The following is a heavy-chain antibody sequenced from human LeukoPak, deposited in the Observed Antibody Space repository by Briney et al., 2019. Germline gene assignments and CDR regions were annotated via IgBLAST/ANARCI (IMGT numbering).Heavy chain of an antibody. Sequence: SQCLSPTFTVSGRSIMIYNSRCIRRRARKRLECIGRIYTSGSTNYNPSLKSRVTMSVDTSKNQFSLKLSSVTAADTAVYYCARDRGGSPDYWGQGTLVTVSS. CDR2: IYTSGST. J-gene: IGHJ4*02. V-gene: IGHV4-4*07. D-gene: IGHD1-26*01. CDR1: GRSIMIYN. CDR3: ARDRGGSPDY.